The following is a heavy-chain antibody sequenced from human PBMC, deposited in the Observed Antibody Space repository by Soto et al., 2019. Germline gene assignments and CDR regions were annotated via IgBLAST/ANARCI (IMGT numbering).Heavy chain of an antibody. J-gene: IGHJ4*02. CDR3: ARPQSVYDY. Sequence: PSQTLSLTCAISGDSVSSKSAAWNWIRQSPSRGLEWLGRTYYRSKWYIEYAVSVKSRITINPDTSKNLFSLQLNSVTPDDTAMYYCARPQSVYDYWGQGTQVTFSS. V-gene: IGHV6-1*01. CDR2: TYYRSKWYI. CDR1: GDSVSSKSAA.